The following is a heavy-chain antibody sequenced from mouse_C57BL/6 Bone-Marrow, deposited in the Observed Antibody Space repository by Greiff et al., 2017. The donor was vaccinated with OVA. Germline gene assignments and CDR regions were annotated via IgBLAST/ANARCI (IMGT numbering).Heavy chain of an antibody. Sequence: VQLQQSGAELASPGASVTLSCKASGYTFTDHIMNWVKKRPGQGLEWIGRIYPVSGETNYNPKFMGKATFSVDRSSSTVYMVLNSLTAEDPAVYYGGRGIVGGYYAMDYWGQGTSVTVSS. CDR2: IYPVSGET. D-gene: IGHD1-1*01. J-gene: IGHJ4*01. CDR3: GRGIVGGYYAMDY. CDR1: GYTFTDHI. V-gene: IGHV1-11*01.